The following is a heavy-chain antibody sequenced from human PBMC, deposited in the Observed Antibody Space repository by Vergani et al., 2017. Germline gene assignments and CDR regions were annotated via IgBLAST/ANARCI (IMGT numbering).Heavy chain of an antibody. CDR2: IISSGSSI. CDR1: GFTFSSYE. Sequence: VQLVESGGGVVQPGGSLRLSCAASGFTFSSYEMTWVRQAPGKGLEWVSYIISSGSSIYYADSVKGRFTISRDNAKNSLYLQMNSLRAEDTAVYYCARGNGAFDIWGQGTMVTVSS. J-gene: IGHJ3*02. CDR3: ARGNGAFDI. D-gene: IGHD2-8*01. V-gene: IGHV3-48*03.